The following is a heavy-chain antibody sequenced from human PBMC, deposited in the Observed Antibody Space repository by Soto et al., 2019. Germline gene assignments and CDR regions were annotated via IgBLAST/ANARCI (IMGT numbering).Heavy chain of an antibody. J-gene: IGHJ3*02. Sequence: GGSLRLSCAASGFTFSSYSMNWVRQAPGKGLEWVSYISSSSSTIYYADSVKGRFTISRDNAKNSLYLQMNSLRDEDTAVYYCAKTPPDYYDSRDDAFDIWGQGTMVTVSS. CDR3: AKTPPDYYDSRDDAFDI. D-gene: IGHD3-22*01. V-gene: IGHV3-48*02. CDR1: GFTFSSYS. CDR2: ISSSSSTI.